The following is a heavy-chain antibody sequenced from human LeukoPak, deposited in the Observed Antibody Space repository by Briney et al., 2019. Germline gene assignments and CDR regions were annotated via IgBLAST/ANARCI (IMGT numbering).Heavy chain of an antibody. V-gene: IGHV1-69*01. CDR3: ARGTGGYDSVWGNYRPFDY. CDR1: GGTFSSHA. CDR2: IIPIFGTA. Sequence: SVKVSCKASGGTFSSHAISWVRQAPGQGLEWMGGIIPIFGTANYAQKFQGRVTITADESTSTAYMELGSLRSEDTAVYYCARGTGGYDSVWGNYRPFDYWGQGTLVTVSS. J-gene: IGHJ4*02. D-gene: IGHD3-16*02.